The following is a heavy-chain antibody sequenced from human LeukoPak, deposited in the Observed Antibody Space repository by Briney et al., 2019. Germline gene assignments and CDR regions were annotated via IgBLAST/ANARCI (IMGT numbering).Heavy chain of an antibody. V-gene: IGHV2-5*01. CDR3: AHSVIVGSTLGYFDY. J-gene: IGHJ4*02. CDR1: GFSLSTSGVG. Sequence: SGPTLVKPTQTLTLTCTFSGFSLSTSGVGVGWIRQPPVKALEWLALIYSNDDKRYGPSLKTRLTITKDTSKNQVVLTMTNMDPVDTATYSCAHSVIVGSTLGYFDYWGQGTLVTVSS. D-gene: IGHD1-26*01. CDR2: IYSNDDK.